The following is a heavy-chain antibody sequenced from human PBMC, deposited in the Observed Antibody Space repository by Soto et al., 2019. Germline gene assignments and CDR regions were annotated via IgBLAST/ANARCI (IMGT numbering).Heavy chain of an antibody. CDR2: INPNSGGT. J-gene: IGHJ5*02. D-gene: IGHD3-22*01. CDR3: ARAYYPTYYYDSSGYYPFDP. V-gene: IGHV1-2*02. CDR1: GYTFTNYG. Sequence: ASVKVSCMAYGYTFTNYGISRVRQAPGQGLEWMGWINPNSGGTSYAQKFQGRVTMTRDTSISTAYMELSRLRSDDTAVYYCARAYYPTYYYDSSGYYPFDPWGQGTLVTVSS.